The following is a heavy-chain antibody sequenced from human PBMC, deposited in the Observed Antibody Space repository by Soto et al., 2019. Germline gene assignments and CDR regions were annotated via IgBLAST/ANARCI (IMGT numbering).Heavy chain of an antibody. Sequence: QVTLKESGPVLVKPTETLTLTCTVSGFSLSNARMGVSWIRQPPGKALEWLAHIFSNDEKSYSTSLKSRLTLSKDTSKSQVVLTMTHMDPVDTATYYCARDGSYSSSWYYFDYWGQGTLVTVSS. D-gene: IGHD6-13*01. V-gene: IGHV2-26*01. CDR2: IFSNDEK. J-gene: IGHJ4*02. CDR3: ARDGSYSSSWYYFDY. CDR1: GFSLSNARMG.